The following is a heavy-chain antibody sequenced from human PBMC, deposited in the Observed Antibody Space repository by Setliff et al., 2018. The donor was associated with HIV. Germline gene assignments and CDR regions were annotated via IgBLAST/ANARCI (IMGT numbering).Heavy chain of an antibody. V-gene: IGHV4-59*08. CDR1: GGSMNENH. Sequence: LSLTCTVSGGSMNENHWSWLRQSPGKGLEWIAYIHTSGSTYFNPSFISRVTISIDSSKNQFSLKLMSLTAADTAVYYCARHGGSVHYSDSDYWGQGIMVTVSS. CDR3: ARHGGSVHYSDSDY. J-gene: IGHJ4*02. CDR2: IHTSGST. D-gene: IGHD4-4*01.